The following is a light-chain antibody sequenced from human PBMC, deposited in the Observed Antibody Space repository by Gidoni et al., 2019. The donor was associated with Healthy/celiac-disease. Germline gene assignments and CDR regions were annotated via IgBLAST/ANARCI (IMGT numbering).Light chain of an antibody. V-gene: IGLV2-23*02. CDR1: SSDVGSYNL. Sequence: SALTQPASVSGSPGQSSTISCTGPSSDVGSYNLVSWYQQHPGKAPKLMIYEVSKRPSGVSNRFSGSKSGNTASLTISGLQAEDEADYYCCSYAGSSTWVFGGGTKLTVL. CDR3: CSYAGSSTWV. J-gene: IGLJ3*02. CDR2: EVS.